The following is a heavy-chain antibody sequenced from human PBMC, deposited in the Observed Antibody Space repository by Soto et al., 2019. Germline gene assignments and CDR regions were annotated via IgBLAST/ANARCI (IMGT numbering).Heavy chain of an antibody. D-gene: IGHD6-13*01. V-gene: IGHV1-18*04. Sequence: ASVKVSCNASGYTFTSYGISWVRQAPGQGLEWMGWISAYNGNTNYAQKLQDRVTMTTDTSTSTAYMELRSLRSDDTAVYYCARRGTIAAAEAYFDYWGQGTLVTVSS. CDR1: GYTFTSYG. CDR3: ARRGTIAAAEAYFDY. J-gene: IGHJ4*02. CDR2: ISAYNGNT.